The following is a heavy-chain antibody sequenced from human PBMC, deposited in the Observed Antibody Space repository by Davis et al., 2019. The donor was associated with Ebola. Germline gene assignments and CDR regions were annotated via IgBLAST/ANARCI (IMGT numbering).Heavy chain of an antibody. J-gene: IGHJ4*02. CDR1: GYSFTGNY. CDR3: ARDGGSCRGGSCQGYFDY. Sequence: AASVKVSCKASGYSFTGNYIHWVRQAPGQGLEWMGWINPKSGGTNYAQKFQGRVTMTRDTSISTAYMELNRLTSDDTAVYYCARDGGSCRGGSCQGYFDYWGQGTLVTVSS. D-gene: IGHD2-15*01. CDR2: INPKSGGT. V-gene: IGHV1-2*02.